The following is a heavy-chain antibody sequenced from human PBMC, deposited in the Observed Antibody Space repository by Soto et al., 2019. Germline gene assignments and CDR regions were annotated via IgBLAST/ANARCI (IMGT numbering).Heavy chain of an antibody. CDR1: GFTFTTYW. CDR3: ARPGGLDYFDY. D-gene: IGHD3-16*01. V-gene: IGHV3-74*01. Sequence: GSLSLSCAASGFTFTTYWMHWVRQAPGKGLVWVSRINNDGSNTIYADSVKGRFTISRDNAKNTLYLQMNSLRAEDTAVYYCARPGGLDYFDYWGQGTLVTVSS. CDR2: INNDGSNT. J-gene: IGHJ4*02.